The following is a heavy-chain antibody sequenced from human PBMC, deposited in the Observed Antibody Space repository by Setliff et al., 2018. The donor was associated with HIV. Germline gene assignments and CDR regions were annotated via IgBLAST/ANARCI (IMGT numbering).Heavy chain of an antibody. J-gene: IGHJ3*02. Sequence: GGSLRLSCVASGFIFTSHNMNWVRQAPGQGLEWVSSISNSGSYISYADSVKGRFTISRDNAKNTLYLQLSSLRVEDTAVYFCASWRVPRDAFDIWGLGTRVTVSS. CDR2: ISNSGSYI. V-gene: IGHV3-21*01. D-gene: IGHD3-3*01. CDR1: GFIFTSHN. CDR3: ASWRVPRDAFDI.